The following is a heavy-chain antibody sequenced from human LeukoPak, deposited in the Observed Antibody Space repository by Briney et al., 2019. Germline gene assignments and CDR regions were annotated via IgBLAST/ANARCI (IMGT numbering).Heavy chain of an antibody. CDR2: INTNTGNP. CDR3: ARVLGGDFDWLFPEYGMDV. J-gene: IGHJ6*02. D-gene: IGHD3-9*01. V-gene: IGHV7-4-1*02. Sequence: ASVKVSCKASGYTFTSYAMNWVRQAPGQGLEWMGWINTNTGNPTYAQGFTGRFVFSLDTSVSTAYLQISSLKAEDTAVYYCARVLGGDFDWLFPEYGMDVWGQGTTVTVSS. CDR1: GYTFTSYA.